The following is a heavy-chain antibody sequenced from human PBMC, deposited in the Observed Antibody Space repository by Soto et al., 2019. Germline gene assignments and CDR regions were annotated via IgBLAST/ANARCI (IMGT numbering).Heavy chain of an antibody. D-gene: IGHD4-17*01. Sequence: SETLSLTCTVSGGSISSGDYYWSWIRQPPGKGLEWIGYIYYSGSTYYNPSLKSRVTISVDTSKNQFSLKLSSVTAADTAVYYCARDTSLTTVTPFDYWGQGTLVTVSS. V-gene: IGHV4-30-4*01. CDR2: IYYSGST. CDR3: ARDTSLTTVTPFDY. CDR1: GGSISSGDYY. J-gene: IGHJ4*02.